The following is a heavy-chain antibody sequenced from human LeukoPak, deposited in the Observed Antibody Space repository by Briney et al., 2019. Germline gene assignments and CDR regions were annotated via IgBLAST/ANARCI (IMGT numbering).Heavy chain of an antibody. J-gene: IGHJ4*02. CDR1: GYTFTSYD. CDR2: RNANSGDT. CDR3: ARGGTHLPFGY. Sequence: GASVKVSCMASGYTFTSYDINWVRPATGQGLERMGWRNANSGDTGYAQNFQGRVTMTRNTSISTAYMELSSLRSEDTAIYYCARGGTHLPFGYWGQGTLVTVSS. V-gene: IGHV1-8*01. D-gene: IGHD3-10*01.